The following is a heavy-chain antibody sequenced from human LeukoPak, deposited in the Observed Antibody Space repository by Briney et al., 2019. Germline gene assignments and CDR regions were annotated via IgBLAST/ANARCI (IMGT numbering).Heavy chain of an antibody. Sequence: PGGSLRLSCAASGFTVSSNYMSWVRQAPGKGLEWVSVIYSGGSTYYADSVKGRFTISRDNSKNTLYLQMNSLRAEDTAVYYCATHYYDSSGYSDYWGQGTLVTVSS. CDR1: GFTVSSNY. V-gene: IGHV3-66*01. CDR2: IYSGGST. CDR3: ATHYYDSSGYSDY. J-gene: IGHJ4*02. D-gene: IGHD3-22*01.